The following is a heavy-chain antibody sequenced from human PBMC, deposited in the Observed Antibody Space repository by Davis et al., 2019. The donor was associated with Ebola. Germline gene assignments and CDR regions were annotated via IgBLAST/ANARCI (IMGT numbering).Heavy chain of an antibody. V-gene: IGHV3-7*01. CDR3: ARRGASGWSPFDY. J-gene: IGHJ4*02. CDR2: IKQDGSEK. CDR1: GFTFSSYW. D-gene: IGHD3-3*01. Sequence: GESLKISCAASGFTFSSYWMSWVRQAPGKGLEWVANIKQDGSEKYYVDSVKGRFTISRDNAKNSLYLQMNSLRAEDTDVYYCARRGASGWSPFDYWGQGTLVTVSS.